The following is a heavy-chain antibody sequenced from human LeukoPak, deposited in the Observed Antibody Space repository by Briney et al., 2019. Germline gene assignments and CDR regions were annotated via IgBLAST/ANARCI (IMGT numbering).Heavy chain of an antibody. CDR3: ARGASSGSYYDYYYKDV. J-gene: IGHJ6*03. V-gene: IGHV3-21*01. Sequence: GGSRRLSCAASGFTFSSYTMKWVRQAPGKGLEWVSSISGSSSYIYYADSVQGRFTISRDNAKNSLYLQLNSLRVEDTAVYYCARGASSGSYYDYYYKDVWGKGTTVTVSS. CDR1: GFTFSSYT. D-gene: IGHD1-26*01. CDR2: ISGSSSYI.